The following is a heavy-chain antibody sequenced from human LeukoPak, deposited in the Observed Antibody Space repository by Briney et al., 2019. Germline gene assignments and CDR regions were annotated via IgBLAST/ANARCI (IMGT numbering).Heavy chain of an antibody. CDR2: ISAYNGNT. Sequence: ASVKVSCKASGYTFTSYAMNWVRQAPGQGLEWTGWISAYNGNTNYAQKLQGRVTMTTDTSTSTAYMELRSLRSDDTAVYYCARARTITIENWFDPWGQGTLVTVSS. J-gene: IGHJ5*02. V-gene: IGHV1-18*01. CDR3: ARARTITIENWFDP. D-gene: IGHD3-3*01. CDR1: GYTFTSYA.